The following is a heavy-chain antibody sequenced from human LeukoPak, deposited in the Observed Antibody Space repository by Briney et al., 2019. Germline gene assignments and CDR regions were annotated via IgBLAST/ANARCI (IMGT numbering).Heavy chain of an antibody. D-gene: IGHD6-19*01. CDR3: TRQWTVAGTDYFDY. CDR1: GFTFGDYA. Sequence: GGSLRLSCTASGFTFGDYAMSWFRQAPGKGLEWVGFIRGKAYGGTTEYAASVKGRFTISRDDSKSIAYLQMNSLKTEDTAVYYCTRQWTVAGTDYFDYWGQGTLVTVSS. CDR2: IRGKAYGGTT. V-gene: IGHV3-49*03. J-gene: IGHJ4*02.